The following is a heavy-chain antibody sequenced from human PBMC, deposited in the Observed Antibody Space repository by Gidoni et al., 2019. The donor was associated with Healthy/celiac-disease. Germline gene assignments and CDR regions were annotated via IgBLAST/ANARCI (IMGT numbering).Heavy chain of an antibody. D-gene: IGHD3-9*01. J-gene: IGHJ2*01. CDR2: ISSSSSYI. V-gene: IGHV3-21*01. Sequence: EVQLVESGGGLVKPGGSLRLSCAASGFTFSSYSMNWVRQAPGKGLEWVSSISSSSSYIYYADSVKGRFTISRDNAKNSLYLQMNSLRAEDTAVYYCARDLTREGYFDLWGRGTLVTVSS. CDR1: GFTFSSYS. CDR3: ARDLTREGYFDL.